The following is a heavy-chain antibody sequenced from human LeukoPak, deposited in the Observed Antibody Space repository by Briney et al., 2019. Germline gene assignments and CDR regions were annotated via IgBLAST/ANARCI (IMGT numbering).Heavy chain of an antibody. D-gene: IGHD4-23*01. CDR3: ARGRPHGNDY. Sequence: GGSLRLSCAASGFTCSSYWMNWVRQAPGKGLEWVSRIASDGSSTTYADSVKGRFSISRDNAKNTLYLQMNSLRVEDTAVYYCARGRPHGNDYWGQGTLVTVSS. V-gene: IGHV3-74*01. CDR1: GFTCSSYW. CDR2: IASDGSST. J-gene: IGHJ4*02.